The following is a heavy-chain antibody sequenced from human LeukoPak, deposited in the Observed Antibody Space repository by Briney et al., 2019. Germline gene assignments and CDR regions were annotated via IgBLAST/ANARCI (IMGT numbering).Heavy chain of an antibody. CDR2: ISPNSGAT. CDR1: GSTFNAYY. D-gene: IGHD1-26*01. V-gene: IGHV1-2*02. CDR3: ARETVGAIPY. Sequence: ASVNVYCKFSGSTFNAYYMHWVRQAPGHGLEGQGWISPNSGATHSAQTFQGRVTMTRDTSISTAYMELSRLRSDDTAVYYCARETVGAIPYWGQGTLVTVSS. J-gene: IGHJ4*02.